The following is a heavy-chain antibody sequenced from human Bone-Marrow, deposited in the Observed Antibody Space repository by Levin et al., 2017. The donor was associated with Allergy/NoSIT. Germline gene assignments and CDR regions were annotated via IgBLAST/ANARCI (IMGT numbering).Heavy chain of an antibody. D-gene: IGHD2-15*01. CDR2: IYWDDDT. J-gene: IGHJ4*02. CDR3: AHRSCSGGTCSYFDY. V-gene: IGHV2-5*02. CDR1: GFSLNTNEVG. Sequence: QTLSLTCTFSGFSLNTNEVGVGWIRQPPGKALEWLALIYWDDDTRYSPSLKNRLTITKDTSKNQVVLTMTNMDPVDTATYFCAHRSCSGGTCSYFDYWGQGTLVTVSS.